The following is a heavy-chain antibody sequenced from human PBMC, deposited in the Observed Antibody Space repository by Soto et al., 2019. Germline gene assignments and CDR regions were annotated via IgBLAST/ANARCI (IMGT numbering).Heavy chain of an antibody. CDR2: IIPIFGTA. CDR1: GGTFSSYA. CDR3: ARDRVVGTAIQNDAFDF. J-gene: IGHJ3*01. V-gene: IGHV1-69*01. D-gene: IGHD2-21*02. Sequence: QVQLVQSGAEVKKPGSSVKVSCKASGGTFSSYAISWVRQAPGQGLEWMGGIIPIFGTANYAQKFQGRVTITADESTSTADKELSSLRSEDTAVYYCARDRVVGTAIQNDAFDFWGQGTMVTVSS.